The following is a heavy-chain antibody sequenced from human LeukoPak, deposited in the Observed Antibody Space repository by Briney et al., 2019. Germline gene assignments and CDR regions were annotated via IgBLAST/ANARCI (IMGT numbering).Heavy chain of an antibody. CDR2: IRSKAYGGTT. Sequence: GGSLRLSCTASGFTFGDYAMSWFRQAPGKGLEWVGFIRSKAYGGTTEYAASVKGRFTISRDDSKSIAYLQMNSLKTEDTAVYYCTRVRPAITYYYYYGMDVWGQGTTVTVSS. V-gene: IGHV3-49*03. CDR1: GFTFGDYA. J-gene: IGHJ6*02. D-gene: IGHD3-10*01. CDR3: TRVRPAITYYYYYGMDV.